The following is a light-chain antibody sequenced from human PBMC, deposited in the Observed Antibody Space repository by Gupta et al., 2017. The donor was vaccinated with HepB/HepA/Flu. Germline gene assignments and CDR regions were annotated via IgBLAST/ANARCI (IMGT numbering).Light chain of an antibody. CDR2: ITS. J-gene: IGKJ2*01. V-gene: IGKV3-20*01. CDR1: QSISSNY. Sequence: EIVLTQSPGTLSLSPGERATLSCRASQSISSNYLAWYQQRPGQAPRLLIYITSDRATGVPDRFSGGGSGTEFTLTISRLEPEDFAVYYCQQEGSSPFTFGQGTKLEIK. CDR3: QQEGSSPFT.